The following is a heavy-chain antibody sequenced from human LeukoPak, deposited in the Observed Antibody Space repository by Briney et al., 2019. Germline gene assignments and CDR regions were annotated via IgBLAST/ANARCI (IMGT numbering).Heavy chain of an antibody. CDR3: ARDRGDYGDYHGLWFDP. CDR2: IYYSGST. J-gene: IGHJ5*02. CDR1: GGSISSYY. Sequence: KPSETLSLTCTVSGGSISSYYWSWIRQPPGKGLEWIGYIYYSGSTNYNPSLKSRVTISVDTSKNQFSLKLGSVTAADTAVYYCARDRGDYGDYHGLWFDPWGQGTLVTVSS. V-gene: IGHV4-59*01. D-gene: IGHD4-17*01.